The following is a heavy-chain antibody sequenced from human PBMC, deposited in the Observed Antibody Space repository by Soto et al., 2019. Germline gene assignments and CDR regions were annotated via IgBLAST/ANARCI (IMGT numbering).Heavy chain of an antibody. Sequence: SETLSLTCTVSGGSISTANHYWSWIRQPPGKGLEWIGYIYYSGSTYYNPSLKSRLTISVDTSKNQFSLNLSSVTAADTAVYYCARDQWVAVMAVWGQGTTVTVSS. J-gene: IGHJ6*02. D-gene: IGHD2-8*01. CDR1: GGSISTANHY. CDR2: IYYSGST. V-gene: IGHV4-30-4*01. CDR3: ARDQWVAVMAV.